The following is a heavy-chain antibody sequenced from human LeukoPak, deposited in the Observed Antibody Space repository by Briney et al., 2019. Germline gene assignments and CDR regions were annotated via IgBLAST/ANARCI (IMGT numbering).Heavy chain of an antibody. J-gene: IGHJ5*01. CDR3: ARALWANGLDS. V-gene: IGHV4-4*07. D-gene: IGHD2-8*01. Sequence: SETLSLTCSVSGGSISTHYWTWIRQSAEKGLEWIGRIYAGGSTNVNPSLKSRVTLSAVTSKNQFSLRLTSVTAADTAVYYCARALWANGLDSWGHGLLVTVSS. CDR2: IYAGGST. CDR1: GGSISTHY.